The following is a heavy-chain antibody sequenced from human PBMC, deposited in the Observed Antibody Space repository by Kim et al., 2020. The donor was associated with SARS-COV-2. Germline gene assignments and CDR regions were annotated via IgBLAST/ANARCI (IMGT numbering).Heavy chain of an antibody. J-gene: IGHJ4*02. CDR3: ALTVTRSFDY. V-gene: IGHV4-34*01. Sequence: STSYNPSLKSRVTISVYTSKNQFSLKLISVTAADTAVYYCALTVTRSFDYWGQGTLVTVSS. CDR2: ST. D-gene: IGHD4-17*01.